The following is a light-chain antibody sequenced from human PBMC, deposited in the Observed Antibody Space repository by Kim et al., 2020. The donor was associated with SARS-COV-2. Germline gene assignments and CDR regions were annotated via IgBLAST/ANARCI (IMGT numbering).Light chain of an antibody. CDR2: DAS. Sequence: EIVMTQSPATLSVSPGERATLSCRASQNIRDNLAWYQQKPGQAPRLLIHDASTRATDIPARFSGSGSGTEFTLTISSLQSEDCALYYCQQYNDWRTFGQGTKVDIK. V-gene: IGKV3-15*01. CDR3: QQYNDWRT. CDR1: QNIRDN. J-gene: IGKJ1*01.